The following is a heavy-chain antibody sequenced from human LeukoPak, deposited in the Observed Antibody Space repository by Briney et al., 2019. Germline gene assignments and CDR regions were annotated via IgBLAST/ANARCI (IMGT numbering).Heavy chain of an antibody. CDR1: AGSINNYY. Sequence: SETLSLTCTVSAGSINNYYWTWIRQPPGKGLEWIGYIYNSGSTNYNPSLKSRVTISVDMSRKQFSLKLSSVTAADTAVYYCARDKVGGVVAASPFDPWGQGTLVTVSS. CDR3: ARDKVGGVVAASPFDP. D-gene: IGHD2-15*01. V-gene: IGHV4-59*01. CDR2: IYNSGST. J-gene: IGHJ5*02.